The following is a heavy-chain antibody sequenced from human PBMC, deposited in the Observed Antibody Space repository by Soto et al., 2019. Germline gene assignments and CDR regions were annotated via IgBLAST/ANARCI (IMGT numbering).Heavy chain of an antibody. CDR2: IYYSGST. Sequence: SETLSLTCTVSGGSISSYYWSWIRQPPGKGLEWIGYIYYSGSTNYNPSLKSQVTISVDTSKNQFSLKLSSVTAADTAVYYCARGLIAVAGTFDYWGQGTRVTVS. J-gene: IGHJ4*02. V-gene: IGHV4-59*08. D-gene: IGHD6-19*01. CDR3: ARGLIAVAGTFDY. CDR1: GGSISSYY.